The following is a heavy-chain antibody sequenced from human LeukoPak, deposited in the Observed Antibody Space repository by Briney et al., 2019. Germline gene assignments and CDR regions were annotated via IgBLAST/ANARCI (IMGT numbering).Heavy chain of an antibody. V-gene: IGHV4-30-4*01. CDR3: ARAIRFLEWPSPWYYYGMDV. J-gene: IGHJ6*02. Sequence: SETLSLTCTVSGGSISSGDYYWSWIRQPPGKGLEWIGYIYYSGSTYYNPSLKSRFTISVDTSKNQFSLKLSSVTAADTAVYYCARAIRFLEWPSPWYYYGMDVWGQGTTVTVSS. CDR1: GGSISSGDYY. CDR2: IYYSGST. D-gene: IGHD3-3*01.